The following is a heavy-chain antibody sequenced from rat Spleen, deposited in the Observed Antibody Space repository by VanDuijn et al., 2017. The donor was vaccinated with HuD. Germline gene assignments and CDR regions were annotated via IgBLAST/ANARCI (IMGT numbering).Heavy chain of an antibody. CDR2: ISYDGITT. CDR1: GFTFTDFY. J-gene: IGHJ3*01. D-gene: IGHD1-1*01. V-gene: IGHV5-29*01. CDR3: VRPAGTVVPNWFVY. Sequence: EVQLVESDGGLVRPGRSLKLSCATSGFTFTDFYMAWVRQAPAKGLEWVAAISYDGITTYYRDSVKGRFTISRDNAKRPLYLQMDGLRSEDTATYYCVRPAGTVVPNWFVYWGQGTLVTVSS.